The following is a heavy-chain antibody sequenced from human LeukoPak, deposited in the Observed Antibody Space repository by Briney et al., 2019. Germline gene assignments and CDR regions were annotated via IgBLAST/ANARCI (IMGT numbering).Heavy chain of an antibody. D-gene: IGHD3-16*01. CDR1: RFTFCYYW. Sequence: GGSLRLSCAASRFTFCYYWMSWVRQAPGEGVEWVANIKEDASDKHYADSVKGRFTISRDNAKNSLYLQMNSLRVEDTAVYYCLGGVAADYWGRGTLVTVSS. J-gene: IGHJ4*02. V-gene: IGHV3-7*01. CDR2: IKEDASDK. CDR3: LGGVAADY.